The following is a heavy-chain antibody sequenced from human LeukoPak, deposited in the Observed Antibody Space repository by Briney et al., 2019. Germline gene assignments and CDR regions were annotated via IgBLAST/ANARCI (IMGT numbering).Heavy chain of an antibody. D-gene: IGHD6-19*01. Sequence: ASVKVSCKASGYTFTSYGISWVRQAPGQGLEWMGWINPNSGGTNYAQKFQGRVTMTRDTSISTAYMELSRLRSDDTAVFHCATSSGWKSNIDYWGQGTLVTVSS. CDR2: INPNSGGT. V-gene: IGHV1-2*02. J-gene: IGHJ4*02. CDR3: ATSSGWKSNIDY. CDR1: GYTFTSYG.